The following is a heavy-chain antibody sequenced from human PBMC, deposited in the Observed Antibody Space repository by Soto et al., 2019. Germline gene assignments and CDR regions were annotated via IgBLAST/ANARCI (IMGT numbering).Heavy chain of an antibody. V-gene: IGHV1-18*04. CDR3: VRDQKYFRVNGNWFDS. Sequence: ASVKVACKASGYTSADFGISWVRQAPGQALEWMGWVSGNNGASNPAPKVQGRITMTLDTSTGVSYMALRSLRSDDTAIYYCVRDQKYFRVNGNWFDSWGQGILVTSPQ. CDR1: GYTSADFG. CDR2: VSGNNGAS. D-gene: IGHD2-2*01. J-gene: IGHJ5*01.